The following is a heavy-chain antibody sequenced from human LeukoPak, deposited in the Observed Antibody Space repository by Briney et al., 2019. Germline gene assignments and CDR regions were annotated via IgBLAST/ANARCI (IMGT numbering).Heavy chain of an antibody. CDR2: IIPIFGTA. Sequence: ASVKVSCKASGGTFSSYAISWVRQAPGQGLEWMGGIIPIFGTASYAQKFQGRVTITADESTSTAYMELSSLRSEDTAVYYCARVLPELTTAGSFWFDPWGQGTLVTVSS. J-gene: IGHJ5*02. V-gene: IGHV1-69*01. D-gene: IGHD3-10*01. CDR1: GGTFSSYA. CDR3: ARVLPELTTAGSFWFDP.